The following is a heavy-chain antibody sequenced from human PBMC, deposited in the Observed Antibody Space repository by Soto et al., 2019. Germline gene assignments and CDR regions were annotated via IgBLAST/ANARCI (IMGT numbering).Heavy chain of an antibody. CDR2: IYPGDSDT. J-gene: IGHJ6*02. Sequence: GWVRQMPGKGLEWMGIIYPGDSDTRYSPSFQGQVTISADKSISTAYLQWSSLKASDTAMYYCARLSGLLWFGELLYGMDVWGQGTTVTVSS. D-gene: IGHD3-10*01. V-gene: IGHV5-51*01. CDR3: ARLSGLLWFGELLYGMDV.